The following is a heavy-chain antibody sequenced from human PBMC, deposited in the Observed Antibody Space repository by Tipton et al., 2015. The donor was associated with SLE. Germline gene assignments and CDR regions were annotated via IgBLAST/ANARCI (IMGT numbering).Heavy chain of an antibody. V-gene: IGHV5-10-1*01. CDR1: GYSFTSYW. Sequence: QSGAEVKKPGESLEISCKGSGYSFTSYWIGWVRQMPGKGLEWMGRIDPSYSYTNYSPSFQGHVTISADKSISTAYLQWSSLKASDTAMYYCARHGSIAARPGYWGQGTLVTVSS. D-gene: IGHD6-6*01. J-gene: IGHJ4*02. CDR3: ARHGSIAARPGY. CDR2: IDPSYSYT.